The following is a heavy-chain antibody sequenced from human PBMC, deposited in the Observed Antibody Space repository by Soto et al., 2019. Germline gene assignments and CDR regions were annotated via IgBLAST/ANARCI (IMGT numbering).Heavy chain of an antibody. V-gene: IGHV3-21*01. CDR2: ISSSSSYI. J-gene: IGHJ4*02. CDR1: GFSLRSYR. CDR3: ARDLYSSSARYFDY. D-gene: IGHD6-6*01. Sequence: KPGGSLRLSCAASGFSLRSYRMNWVRQAPGKGLEWVSSISSSSSYIYYADSVKGRFTISRDNAKNSLYLQMNSLRAEDTAVYYCARDLYSSSARYFDYWGQGTLVTVSS.